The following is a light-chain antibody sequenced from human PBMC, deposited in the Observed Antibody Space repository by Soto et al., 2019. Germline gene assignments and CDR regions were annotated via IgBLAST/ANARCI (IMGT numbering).Light chain of an antibody. CDR3: IQDFNYPWT. J-gene: IGKJ1*01. CDR2: AAS. Sequence: AIQMTQSPSSLSASVGDRVTITCRASQDIRNDLGWYQQKPGKTPKHLIFAASSLQSGVPSRFSGSGSDTDFTLTNSSLQPEDFATYYCIQDFNYPWTFGQGTKVQIE. V-gene: IGKV1-6*01. CDR1: QDIRND.